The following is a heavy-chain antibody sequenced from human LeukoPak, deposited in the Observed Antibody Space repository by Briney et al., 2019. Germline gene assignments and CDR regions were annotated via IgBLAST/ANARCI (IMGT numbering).Heavy chain of an antibody. V-gene: IGHV3-30*03. CDR2: ISYDGSNK. CDR3: ASSLPRYSSSWYLFNY. J-gene: IGHJ4*02. D-gene: IGHD6-13*01. CDR1: GFTFSSCG. Sequence: GGSLRLSCAASGFTFSSCGMHWVRQAPGKGLEWVAVISYDGSNKYYADSVKGRFTISRDNSKNTLYLQMNSLRAEDTAVYYCASSLPRYSSSWYLFNYWGQGTLVTVSS.